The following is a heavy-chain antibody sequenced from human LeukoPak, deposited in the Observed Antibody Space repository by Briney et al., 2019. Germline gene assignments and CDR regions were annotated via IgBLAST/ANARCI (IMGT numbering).Heavy chain of an antibody. D-gene: IGHD3-22*01. Sequence: SQTLSLTCTVSGGSISSGGYYWSWIRQHPGKGLEWIGYIYYSGSTYYNPSLKSRVTISVDTSKNQFSLKLSSVTAADTAVYYCARAPTHYYDSSGYYFGYWGQGTLVTVSS. V-gene: IGHV4-31*03. J-gene: IGHJ4*02. CDR2: IYYSGST. CDR1: GGSISSGGYY. CDR3: ARAPTHYYDSSGYYFGY.